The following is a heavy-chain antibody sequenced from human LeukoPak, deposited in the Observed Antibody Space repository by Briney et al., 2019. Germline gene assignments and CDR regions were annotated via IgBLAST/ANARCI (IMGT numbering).Heavy chain of an antibody. CDR3: ARAGFVDAPMVHFDY. CDR1: GYTFTDYY. CDR2: INPNSGGA. D-gene: IGHD5-18*01. Sequence: ASVKVSCKASGYTFTDYYMHWVRQAPGRGLEWMGWINPNSGGANYAQKFQDRVTMTTDTSVSTAYMELSRLRSDDTAMFFCARAGFVDAPMVHFDYWGQGTLVTVSS. J-gene: IGHJ4*02. V-gene: IGHV1-2*02.